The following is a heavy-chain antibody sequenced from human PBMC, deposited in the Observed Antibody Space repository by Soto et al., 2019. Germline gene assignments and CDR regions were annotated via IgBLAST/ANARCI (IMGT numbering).Heavy chain of an antibody. CDR2: ISTYNGGT. CDR3: ARDLRGYCTGGRCSDFDH. D-gene: IGHD2-8*02. Sequence: ASVKVSCKTSGYTFDTYGISWVRRAPGQGLEWIGWISTYNGGTSYAQILQGRVTMTTDTSTSTVYLELRSLRSDDTAVYYCARDLRGYCTGGRCSDFDHCCQ. V-gene: IGHV1-18*01. CDR1: GYTFDTYG. J-gene: IGHJ4*02.